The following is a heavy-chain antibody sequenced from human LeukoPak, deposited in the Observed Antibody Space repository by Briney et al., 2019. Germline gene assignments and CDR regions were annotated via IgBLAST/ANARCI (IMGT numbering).Heavy chain of an antibody. D-gene: IGHD4-23*01. J-gene: IGHJ4*02. Sequence: SETLSLTCTVSGGSISSYYWNWIRQPPGKGLEWIGYIYHTGSSNYNPSLRSRVTMSVDTSNNQFSLRLTSVTAADTAVYYCATRAYGGNFLIRWGQGTLVTVSS. V-gene: IGHV4-59*08. CDR1: GGSISSYY. CDR2: IYHTGSS. CDR3: ATRAYGGNFLIR.